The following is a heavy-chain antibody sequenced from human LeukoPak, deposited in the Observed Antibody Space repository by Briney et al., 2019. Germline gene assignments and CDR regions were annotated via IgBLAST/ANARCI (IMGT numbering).Heavy chain of an antibody. Sequence: ASVKVSCKASGYTFTSYAMHWVRQTPGLRLEWMGWINAGNGNTKYSQKFQGRVTITRDTSASTAYMELSSLRSEDTAVHYCARGRGITMIVVVPRGFDYWGQGTLVTVSS. D-gene: IGHD3-22*01. V-gene: IGHV1-3*01. CDR3: ARGRGITMIVVVPRGFDY. J-gene: IGHJ4*02. CDR2: INAGNGNT. CDR1: GYTFTSYA.